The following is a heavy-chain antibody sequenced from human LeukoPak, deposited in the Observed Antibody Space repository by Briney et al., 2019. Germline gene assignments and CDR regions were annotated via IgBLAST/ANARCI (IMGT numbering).Heavy chain of an antibody. CDR1: GYTLSELS. CDR2: FDPEDGET. V-gene: IGHV1-24*01. D-gene: IGHD3-22*01. J-gene: IGHJ4*02. Sequence: ASVKVSCKVSGYTLSELSMHWVRQAPGKGLEWMGGFDPEDGETLYAQKFQGRVTITEDTSTDTAYMELSSLRSEDTAVYYCAAYYDSAHWGQGTLVTVSS. CDR3: AAYYDSAH.